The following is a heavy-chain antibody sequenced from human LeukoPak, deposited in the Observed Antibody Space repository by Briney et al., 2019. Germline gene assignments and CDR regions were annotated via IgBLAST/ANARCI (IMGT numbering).Heavy chain of an antibody. Sequence: GGSLRLSCAASEFTFSSYAMSWVRQAPGKGLEWVSVISGSGGSTYYADSVKGRFTISRDNSKNMLYLQMNSLRAEDTAVYYCAKEGGASRESHFDYWGQGPRSPSPQ. J-gene: IGHJ4*02. V-gene: IGHV3-23*01. D-gene: IGHD1-26*01. CDR1: EFTFSSYA. CDR3: AKEGGASRESHFDY. CDR2: ISGSGGST.